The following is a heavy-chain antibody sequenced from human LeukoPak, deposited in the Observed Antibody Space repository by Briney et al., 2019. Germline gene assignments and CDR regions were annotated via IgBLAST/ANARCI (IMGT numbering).Heavy chain of an antibody. Sequence: SETLSLTCTVSGGSISSYYWSWIRQPPGKGLEWIGYIYYSGSTNYNPSLKSRVTISVDTSKNQFSLKLSSVTAANTAVYYCARGYGDTAMPDYFDYWGQGTLVTVSS. J-gene: IGHJ4*02. V-gene: IGHV4-59*08. CDR3: ARGYGDTAMPDYFDY. CDR2: IYYSGST. CDR1: GGSISSYY. D-gene: IGHD5-18*01.